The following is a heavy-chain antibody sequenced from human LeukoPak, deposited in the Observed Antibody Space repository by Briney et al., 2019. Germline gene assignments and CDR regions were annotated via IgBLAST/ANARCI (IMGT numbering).Heavy chain of an antibody. J-gene: IGHJ4*02. Sequence: ASVKVSCKASGYTFTAYYMHWVRQAPGQGLEWMGRIHPKSGGTAYAQKFQGRVTMTRDTSTSTVYMELSSLRSEDTAVYYCAKIVGASNGYFDYWGQGTLVTVSS. V-gene: IGHV1-2*06. CDR1: GYTFTAYY. CDR3: AKIVGASNGYFDY. CDR2: IHPKSGGT. D-gene: IGHD1-26*01.